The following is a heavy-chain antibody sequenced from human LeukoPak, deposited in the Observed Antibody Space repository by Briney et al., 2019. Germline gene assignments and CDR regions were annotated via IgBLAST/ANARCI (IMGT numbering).Heavy chain of an antibody. CDR2: ISAYNGNT. V-gene: IGHV1-18*01. CDR1: GYTFTSYG. Sequence: ASVKVSCTASGYTFTSYGISWVRQAPGQGLGWMGWISAYNGNTNYAQKLQGRVTMTTDTSTSTAYMELRSLRSDDTAVYYCARDLATTVAFDIWGQGTMVTVSS. J-gene: IGHJ3*02. CDR3: ARDLATTVAFDI. D-gene: IGHD4-17*01.